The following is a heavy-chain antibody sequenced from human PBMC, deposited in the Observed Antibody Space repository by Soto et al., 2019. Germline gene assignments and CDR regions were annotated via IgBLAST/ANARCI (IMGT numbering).Heavy chain of an antibody. CDR3: ARDRRPDIVATGGRGWFDP. Sequence: SETLSLTCTVSGGSISSGGYYWSWIRQHPGKGLEWIGYIYYSGSTYYNPSLKSRVTISVDTSKNQFSLKLSSVTAADTAVYYCARDRRPDIVATGGRGWFDPWGHGTLVTVSS. J-gene: IGHJ5*02. CDR2: IYYSGST. CDR1: GGSISSGGYY. V-gene: IGHV4-31*03. D-gene: IGHD5-12*01.